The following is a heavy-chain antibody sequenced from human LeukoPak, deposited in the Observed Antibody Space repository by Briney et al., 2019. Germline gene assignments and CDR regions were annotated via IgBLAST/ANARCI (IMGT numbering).Heavy chain of an antibody. D-gene: IGHD4-17*01. CDR3: AREGVGDYVLMTAFDI. CDR1: GFTLSDYY. CDR2: IISSGSTI. V-gene: IGHV3-11*04. Sequence: PGGSLRLSSAAPGFTLSDYYMSWIRQTPREGLERGSYIISSGSTIYYADSVKGRFTISRDNAKNSLYLQMNSLRAEDTAVYYCAREGVGDYVLMTAFDIWGQGTMVTVSS. J-gene: IGHJ3*02.